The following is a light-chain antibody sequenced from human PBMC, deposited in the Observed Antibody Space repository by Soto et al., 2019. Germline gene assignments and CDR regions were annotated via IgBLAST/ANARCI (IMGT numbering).Light chain of an antibody. J-gene: IGKJ2*01. V-gene: IGKV3-20*01. CDR2: GAS. Sequence: IVLTQSPGTLSLSPGERATLSCRASQSISTNFLAWYQHKPGQAPRLLIFGASRRAPGIPDRFSGSGSGTYFTLSISGLEPEDFAVYYCQQYSSSSYTFGQGTKLDIK. CDR3: QQYSSSSYT. CDR1: QSISTNF.